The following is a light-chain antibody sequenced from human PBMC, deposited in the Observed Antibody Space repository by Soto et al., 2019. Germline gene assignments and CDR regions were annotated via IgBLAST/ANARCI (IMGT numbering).Light chain of an antibody. CDR3: QQFSSYPLT. CDR1: QSVSSSY. J-gene: IGKJ4*01. CDR2: DAS. Sequence: EIVLTHSPGTLSLSPGERSTLSCRASQSVSSSYLAWYQQKPGQAPRLLIYDASSRATGIPDRFSGGGSGTDFTLTISRLEPEDFAVYYCQQFSSYPLTFGGGTKVDIK. V-gene: IGKV3-20*01.